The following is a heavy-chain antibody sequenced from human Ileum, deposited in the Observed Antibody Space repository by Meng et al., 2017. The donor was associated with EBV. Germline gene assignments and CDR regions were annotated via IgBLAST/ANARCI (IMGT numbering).Heavy chain of an antibody. Sequence: QVQLVQSGAEVKKPGASVKVSCKDCGYTLTNYAMHWVRQAPGQRLEWMGWINAGNGNTKYSQKFQGRVTITRDTSASTAYMELSSLRSEDTAVYYCARDQGAWFGEAPRFDYWGQGTLVTVSS. CDR2: INAGNGNT. V-gene: IGHV1-3*01. CDR1: GYTLTNYA. CDR3: ARDQGAWFGEAPRFDY. D-gene: IGHD3-10*01. J-gene: IGHJ4*02.